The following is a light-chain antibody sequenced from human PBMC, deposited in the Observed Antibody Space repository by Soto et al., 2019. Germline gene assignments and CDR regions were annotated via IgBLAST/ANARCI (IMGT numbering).Light chain of an antibody. J-gene: IGLJ1*01. V-gene: IGLV2-14*01. CDR1: SSDVGGYNY. CDR2: DVS. CDR3: SSCATSSTLHV. Sequence: QSALTQPASASGSPGQSITISCTGASSDVGGYNYVSWYQQHPGKAPKLIIYDVSNRPSGVSDRFSGSKSGNTASLTISGLQTEDEADYFCSSCATSSTLHVFGTGTKVTVL.